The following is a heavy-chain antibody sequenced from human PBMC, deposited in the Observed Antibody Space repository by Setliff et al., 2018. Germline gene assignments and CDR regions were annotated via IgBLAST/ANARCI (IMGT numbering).Heavy chain of an antibody. D-gene: IGHD2-21*01. J-gene: IGHJ5*02. CDR3: VRGRTSGLFLSRFDP. Sequence: SETLSLTCSVSGDSISIGAYFWSWIRHRPGEGLEYIGHITSSGYTNYSPSLQGRVAISEDTPENQFSLKLSSVTAADTAIYFCVRGRTSGLFLSRFDPWGQGTLVTVSS. CDR2: ITSSGYT. CDR1: GDSISIGAYF. V-gene: IGHV4-31*03.